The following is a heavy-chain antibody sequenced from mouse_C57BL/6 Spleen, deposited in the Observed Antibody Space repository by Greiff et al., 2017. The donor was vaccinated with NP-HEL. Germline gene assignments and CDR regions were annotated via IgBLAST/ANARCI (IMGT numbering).Heavy chain of an antibody. D-gene: IGHD4-1*01. J-gene: IGHJ2*01. CDR3: AREGGNWDGYYFDY. V-gene: IGHV1-80*01. Sequence: VHLVESGAELVKPGASVKISCKASGYAFSSYWMNWVKQRPGKGLEWIGQIYPGDGDTNYNGKFKGKATLTADKSSSTAYMQLSSLTSEDSAVYFCAREGGNWDGYYFDYWGQGTTLTVSS. CDR1: GYAFSSYW. CDR2: IYPGDGDT.